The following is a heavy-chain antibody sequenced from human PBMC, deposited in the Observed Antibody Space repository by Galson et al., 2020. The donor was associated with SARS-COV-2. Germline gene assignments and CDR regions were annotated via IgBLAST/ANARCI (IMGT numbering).Heavy chain of an antibody. D-gene: IGHD6-13*01. J-gene: IGHJ4*02. CDR2: TRDKGNSYTT. Sequence: GESLKISCAASGFTFSDHYMDWVRQAPGKGLEWVARTRDKGNSYTTEYAASVKGRFVISRDESENSMYLQMNSLKTEDTAVYYCVRTAAPGRYHFDYWGQGTLVTVSS. CDR1: GFTFSDHY. V-gene: IGHV3-72*01. CDR3: VRTAAPGRYHFDY.